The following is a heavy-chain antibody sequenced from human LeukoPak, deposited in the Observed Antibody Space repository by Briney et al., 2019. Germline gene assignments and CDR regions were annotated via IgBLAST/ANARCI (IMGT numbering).Heavy chain of an antibody. CDR2: IYHSGST. J-gene: IGHJ6*02. CDR3: AREDVGIAVAGTIYYYYGMDV. V-gene: IGHV4-38-2*02. D-gene: IGHD6-19*01. CDR1: GYSISSGYY. Sequence: PSETLSLTCTVSGYSISSGYYWGWIRQPPGKGLEWIGSIYHSGSTYYNPSLKSRVTISVDTSKNQFSLKLSSVTAADTAVYYCAREDVGIAVAGTIYYYYGMDVWGQGTTVTVSS.